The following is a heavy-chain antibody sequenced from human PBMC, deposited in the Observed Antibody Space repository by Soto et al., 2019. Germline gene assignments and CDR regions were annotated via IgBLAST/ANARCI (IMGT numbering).Heavy chain of an antibody. Sequence: EVQLLESGGGLVQPGGSLRLSCAASGFTFSSYAMSWVRQAPVKGLEWVSAISGSGGSTYYADSVKGRFTISRDNSKNTLYLPMNSLRAEDTAVYYCARRGSGSYYDYWGQGTLVTVSS. J-gene: IGHJ4*02. CDR2: ISGSGGST. CDR1: GFTFSSYA. CDR3: ARRGSGSYYDY. D-gene: IGHD1-26*01. V-gene: IGHV3-23*01.